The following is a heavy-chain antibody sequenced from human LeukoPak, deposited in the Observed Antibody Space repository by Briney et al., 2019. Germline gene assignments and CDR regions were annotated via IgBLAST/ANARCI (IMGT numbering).Heavy chain of an antibody. Sequence: GRSLRLSCAASGFTFSSYGMHWVRQAPGKGLGWVAVIWYDGSNKYYADSVKGRFTISRDNSKNTLYLQMNSLRAEDTAVYYCARDLDPGDYYFDYWGQGTLVTVSS. CDR2: IWYDGSNK. CDR3: ARDLDPGDYYFDY. V-gene: IGHV3-33*01. J-gene: IGHJ4*02. CDR1: GFTFSSYG. D-gene: IGHD3-10*01.